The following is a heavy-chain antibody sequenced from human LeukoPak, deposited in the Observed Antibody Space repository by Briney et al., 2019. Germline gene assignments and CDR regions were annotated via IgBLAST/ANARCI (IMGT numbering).Heavy chain of an antibody. V-gene: IGHV4-59*08. CDR1: GGSISTYY. Sequence: SETLSLTCTVSGGSISTYYWSWIRQPPGKGLEWIGYIYYSGSTKYNPSLKSRLTISVDMSKNQFSLKLSSVTAADTAVYYCARGVTGRLNYWGQGTLVTVSS. D-gene: IGHD1-1*01. J-gene: IGHJ4*02. CDR3: ARGVTGRLNY. CDR2: IYYSGST.